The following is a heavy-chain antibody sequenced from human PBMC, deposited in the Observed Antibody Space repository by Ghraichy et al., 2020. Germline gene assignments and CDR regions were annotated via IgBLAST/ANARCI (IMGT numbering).Heavy chain of an antibody. V-gene: IGHV4-4*09. Sequence: SETLSLTCTVSGGSFSNSYWGWIRQSPGKGLQWIGYSQSVGRTAYNPSLKSLLTLPLDPSKTQFSLNLASVTAADPAVYYCVRGRGWLIHIWGQGTLVTVSS. CDR2: SQSVGRT. CDR1: GGSFSNSY. CDR3: VRGRGWLIHI. D-gene: IGHD5-24*01. J-gene: IGHJ4*02.